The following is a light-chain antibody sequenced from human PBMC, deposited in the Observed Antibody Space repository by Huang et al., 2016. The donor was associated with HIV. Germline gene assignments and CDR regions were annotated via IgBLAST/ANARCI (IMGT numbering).Light chain of an antibody. V-gene: IGKV1-39*01. CDR1: QNMNTY. CDR3: QQSYSALSS. Sequence: IQMTQSPTSLSASIGDRVSIACRASQNMNTYLNWHQQQPGKAPKLLISSASTLHSCVPSRFSGSGSGTDFTLTIRGLQLDDFATYYCQQSYSALSSFGPGTRL. CDR2: SAS. J-gene: IGKJ5*01.